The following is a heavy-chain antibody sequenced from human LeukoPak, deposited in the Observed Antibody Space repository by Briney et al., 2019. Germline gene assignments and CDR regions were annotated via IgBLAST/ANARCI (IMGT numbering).Heavy chain of an antibody. J-gene: IGHJ4*02. CDR2: INHSGST. V-gene: IGHV4-34*01. Sequence: SETLSLTCAVYGGSFSDFYWSWIRQPPGKGLEWIGEINHSGSTSYNLSLKSRVTISVDTSKNQFSLKLNSVAAADTAVYYCAREAAVAKRGDYFDYWGQGTLVTVSS. CDR1: GGSFSDFY. D-gene: IGHD6-19*01. CDR3: AREAAVAKRGDYFDY.